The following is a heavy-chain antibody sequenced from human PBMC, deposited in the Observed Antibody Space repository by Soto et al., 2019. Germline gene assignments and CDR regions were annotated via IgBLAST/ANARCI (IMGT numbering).Heavy chain of an antibody. CDR2: ISGSGAVT. CDR3: ARPSDFGGWDFDL. V-gene: IGHV3-23*01. D-gene: IGHD4-17*01. J-gene: IGHJ2*01. CDR1: GFTFTNFA. Sequence: EVQLLESGGGLVQPGGSLKLSCTGSGFTFTNFAMSWVRQSPGKGLEWVSSISGSGAVTYYVDSLKGRFTISRDNSNNTVYLQMNSLRAEDTAEYYCARPSDFGGWDFDLWGRGTLVTVSS.